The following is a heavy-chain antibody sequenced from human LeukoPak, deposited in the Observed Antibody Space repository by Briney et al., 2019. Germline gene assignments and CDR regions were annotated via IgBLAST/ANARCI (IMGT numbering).Heavy chain of an antibody. CDR1: GYTFTGYY. V-gene: IGHV1-2*02. D-gene: IGHD3-3*01. J-gene: IGHJ4*02. Sequence: ASVKVFCKASGYTFTGYYMHWVRQAPGQGLEWMGWINPNSGGTNYAQKFQGRVTMTRDTSISTAYMELSWLISDGTAVYYCARGGDFWSGYYYFDYWGQGTLVTVSS. CDR3: ARGGDFWSGYYYFDY. CDR2: INPNSGGT.